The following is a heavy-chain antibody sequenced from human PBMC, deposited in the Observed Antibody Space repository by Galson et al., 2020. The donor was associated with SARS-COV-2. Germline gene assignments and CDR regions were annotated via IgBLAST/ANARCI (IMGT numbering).Heavy chain of an antibody. D-gene: IGHD2-15*01. V-gene: IGHV4-34*01. J-gene: IGHJ4*02. Sequence: SQTLSLTCAVYGGSFSGYYWSWIRQPPGKGLEWIGEINHSGSTNYNPSLKSRVTISVDTSKNQFSLKLSSVTAADTAVYYCARGIIRDQIEKLYYFDYWGQGTLVTVSS. CDR1: GGSFSGYY. CDR3: ARGIIRDQIEKLYYFDY. CDR2: INHSGST.